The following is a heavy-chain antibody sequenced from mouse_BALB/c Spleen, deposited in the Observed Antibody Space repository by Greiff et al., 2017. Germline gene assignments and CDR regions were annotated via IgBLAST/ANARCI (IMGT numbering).Heavy chain of an antibody. CDR2: IYPGDGDT. CDR3: ARGGLYYGSYFDY. Sequence: QVQLQQSGPELVKPGASVKISCKASGYAFSSSWMNWVKQRPGQGLEWIGRIYPGDGDTNYNGKFKGKATLTADKSSSTAYMQLSSLTSVDSAIYFCARGGLYYGSYFDYWGQGTTLTVSS. CDR1: GYAFSSSW. D-gene: IGHD1-1*01. V-gene: IGHV1-82*01. J-gene: IGHJ2*01.